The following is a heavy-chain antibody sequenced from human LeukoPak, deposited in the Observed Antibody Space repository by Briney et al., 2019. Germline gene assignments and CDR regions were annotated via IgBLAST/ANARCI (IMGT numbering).Heavy chain of an antibody. J-gene: IGHJ3*01. CDR1: GFTFSSYS. V-gene: IGHV3-21*01. CDR3: AKVSRQLWLLGGAFDV. D-gene: IGHD5-18*01. Sequence: KPGGSLRLSCAASGFTFSSYSMNWVRQAPGKGLEWVSSISSSSSYIYYADSVKGRFTISRDNAKNSLYLQMNSLRAEDTAVYYCAKVSRQLWLLGGAFDVWGQGTKVTVSS. CDR2: ISSSSSYI.